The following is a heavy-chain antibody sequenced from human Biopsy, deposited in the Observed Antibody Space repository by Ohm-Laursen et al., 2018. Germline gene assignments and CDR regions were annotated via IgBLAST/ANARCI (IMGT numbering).Heavy chain of an antibody. Sequence: SLRLSCTASGFTFSSYGMHWVRQAPGKGLEWVAFIWYDGNNKYYADSVKGRFTISRDNSENTLYLQMNSLRDEDTAVYYCARGSGSGFYFDQWGQGTLVTVSS. J-gene: IGHJ4*02. V-gene: IGHV3-33*01. CDR2: IWYDGNNK. CDR3: ARGSGSGFYFDQ. CDR1: GFTFSSYG. D-gene: IGHD2-15*01.